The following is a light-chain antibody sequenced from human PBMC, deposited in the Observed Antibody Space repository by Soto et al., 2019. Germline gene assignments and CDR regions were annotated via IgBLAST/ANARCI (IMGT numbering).Light chain of an antibody. CDR2: GAS. Sequence: EIVMTQSPATLSVSPGERATLSCRASQSVSSNLAWYQQKPGQAPRLLIYGASTRATGIPARFSGSGSGTEFTLTISSLQSEDFALYYCQQCNIWPPAFGQGTKVDI. V-gene: IGKV3-15*01. CDR1: QSVSSN. J-gene: IGKJ1*01. CDR3: QQCNIWPPA.